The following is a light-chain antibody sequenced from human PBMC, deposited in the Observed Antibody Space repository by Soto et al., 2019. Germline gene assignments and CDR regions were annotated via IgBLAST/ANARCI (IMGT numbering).Light chain of an antibody. J-gene: IGKJ1*01. CDR3: QHYKMYSPWT. Sequence: EIVLTQSPGTLSLSPGERATLSCRASQSVSSSYLAWYQQKPGQAPRLLIHGASNRASGIPDRFSGSGSGTEFTLTISSLQPDDFATYYCQHYKMYSPWTFGQGTKVDI. CDR1: QSVSSSY. CDR2: GAS. V-gene: IGKV3-20*01.